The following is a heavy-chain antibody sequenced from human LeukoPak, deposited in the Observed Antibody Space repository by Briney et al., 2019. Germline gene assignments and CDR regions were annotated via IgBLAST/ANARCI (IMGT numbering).Heavy chain of an antibody. Sequence: SETLSLTCAVYGGSFSGYYWSWIRQPPGKGLEWIGRIYTSGSTNYNPSLKSRVTMSVDTSKNQFSLKLSSVTAADTAVYYCATESAIAAFDYWGQGTLVTVSS. CDR3: ATESAIAAFDY. D-gene: IGHD6-6*01. J-gene: IGHJ4*02. V-gene: IGHV4-59*10. CDR1: GGSFSGYY. CDR2: IYTSGST.